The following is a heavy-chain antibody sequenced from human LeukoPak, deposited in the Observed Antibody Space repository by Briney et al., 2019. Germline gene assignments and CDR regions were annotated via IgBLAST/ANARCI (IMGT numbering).Heavy chain of an antibody. V-gene: IGHV4-39*01. J-gene: IGHJ6*03. CDR1: GGSISSSSYY. D-gene: IGHD1-14*01. Sequence: SETLSLTCTVSGGSISSSSYYWGWIRQPPGKGLEWIGSMYYSGSTYYNPSLKSRVSISVDTSKNQFSLNLSSVTAADTAVYYCGTAGYYYYMDVWGKGTTVTVSS. CDR2: MYYSGST. CDR3: GTAGYYYYMDV.